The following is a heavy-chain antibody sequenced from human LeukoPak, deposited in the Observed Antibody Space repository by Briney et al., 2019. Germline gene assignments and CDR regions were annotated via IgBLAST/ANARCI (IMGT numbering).Heavy chain of an antibody. CDR1: GGSISIYF. V-gene: IGHV4-59*01. J-gene: IGHJ5*02. CDR3: ARDLGVSCLKGFDP. D-gene: IGHD2-8*01. CDR2: IYYSGST. Sequence: SETLSLTCTVCGGSISIYFWSWIRQPPGKGLEWIGYIYYSGSTNYNPSLKSRVTISVDTSKNQFSLKLSSVTAADTAVYYCARDLGVSCLKGFDPLGQGTMVTVSS.